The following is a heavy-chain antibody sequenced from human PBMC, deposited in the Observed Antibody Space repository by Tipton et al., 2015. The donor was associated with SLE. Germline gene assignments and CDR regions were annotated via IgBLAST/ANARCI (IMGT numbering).Heavy chain of an antibody. Sequence: GLVKPSETLSLTCIVSGGSISSHYWSWVRQPPGKGLEWMGYMYYSGSANYNPSLKSRVTISVDTSKKQFSLNLSSVTAADTAVYYCARDLEMYGGDTPGFDPWGQGILVTVSS. CDR2: MYYSGSA. V-gene: IGHV4-59*11. CDR3: ARDLEMYGGDTPGFDP. D-gene: IGHD2-21*02. CDR1: GGSISSHY. J-gene: IGHJ5*02.